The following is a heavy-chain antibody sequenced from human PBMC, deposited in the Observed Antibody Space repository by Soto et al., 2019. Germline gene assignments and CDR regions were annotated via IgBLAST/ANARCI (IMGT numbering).Heavy chain of an antibody. CDR3: ATIRVRGGPLRFED. Sequence: QVRLVQSGAEVKKPGSSVKVSCKTSGGLFSVFSFNWVRQAPGQGLEWMGGVLPITGSTDYAQKFQGRLTITAERSTSTIYMELSRLTSDDTANYYCATIRVRGGPLRFEDGGQGTLISVSS. J-gene: IGHJ4*01. CDR1: GGLFSVFS. CDR2: VLPITGST. V-gene: IGHV1-69*06. D-gene: IGHD5-12*01.